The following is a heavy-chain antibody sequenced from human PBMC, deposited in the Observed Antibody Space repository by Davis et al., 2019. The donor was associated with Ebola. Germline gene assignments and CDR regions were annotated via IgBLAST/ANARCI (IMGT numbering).Heavy chain of an antibody. Sequence: SVKVSCKASGYTFTSYYMHWVRQAPGQGLEWMGGIIPIFGTANYAQKFQGRVTITADESTSTAYMELSSLRSEDTAVYYCARLWSGYSRYFDYWGQGTLVTVSS. J-gene: IGHJ4*02. CDR1: GYTFTSYY. D-gene: IGHD3-3*01. CDR3: ARLWSGYSRYFDY. CDR2: IIPIFGTA. V-gene: IGHV1-69*13.